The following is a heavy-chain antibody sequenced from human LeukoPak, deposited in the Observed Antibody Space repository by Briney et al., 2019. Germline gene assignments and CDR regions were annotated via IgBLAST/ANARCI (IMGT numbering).Heavy chain of an antibody. Sequence: GGSLRLSCAASGFTFSNACMSWIRQAPGKGLEWVGRIKSKPDGGTTDYAAPVKCKFTISRDDSKNTLYLQMDSLKTEDTALYYCTTDRGRTELPLFGYWGQGTLVTVSS. D-gene: IGHD1-26*01. CDR3: TTDRGRTELPLFGY. CDR1: GFTFSNAC. V-gene: IGHV3-15*01. J-gene: IGHJ4*02. CDR2: IKSKPDGGTT.